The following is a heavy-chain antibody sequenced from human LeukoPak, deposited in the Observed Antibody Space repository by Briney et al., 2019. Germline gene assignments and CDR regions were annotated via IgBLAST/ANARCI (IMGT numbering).Heavy chain of an antibody. Sequence: ASVKVSCKASGYTFTSYDINWVRQATGQGLEWMGWMNPNSGNTGYAQKFQGRVTMTRNTSLSTAYMELSSLRSEDTAVYYCASAYSSSWFYWFDPWGQGTLVTVSS. CDR1: GYTFTSYD. J-gene: IGHJ5*02. V-gene: IGHV1-8*01. CDR3: ASAYSSSWFYWFDP. D-gene: IGHD6-13*01. CDR2: MNPNSGNT.